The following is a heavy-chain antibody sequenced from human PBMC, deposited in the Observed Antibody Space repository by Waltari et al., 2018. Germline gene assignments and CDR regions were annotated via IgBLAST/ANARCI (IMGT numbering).Heavy chain of an antibody. V-gene: IGHV6-1*01. CDR1: GDSVSNNTFI. J-gene: IGHJ3*02. CDR3: ARGALWAVHI. D-gene: IGHD1-26*01. Sequence: QVQLQQSGPGLVKPSQPLSLTCALSGDSVSNNTFIWNWIRQSPWRGLEWLGRTYYRATWYNDYAAPVKSRRTVNPDTSKNQSSRQLNSVTPEDTAVYYCARGALWAVHIGGQGTMVTVSS. CDR2: TYYRATWYN.